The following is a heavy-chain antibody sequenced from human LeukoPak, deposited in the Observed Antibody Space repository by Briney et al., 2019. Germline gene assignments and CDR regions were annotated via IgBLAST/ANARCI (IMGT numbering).Heavy chain of an antibody. CDR3: AKDGEWFENFDY. Sequence: PGGSLRLSCAASGFTFSSYAMSWVRQAPGKGLEWVSAISGSGGSTYYADSVKGRFTISRDNSKNTLYLQMNSLRAEDTAAYYCAKDGEWFENFDYWGQGTLVTVSS. J-gene: IGHJ4*02. CDR2: ISGSGGST. D-gene: IGHD3-10*01. CDR1: GFTFSSYA. V-gene: IGHV3-23*01.